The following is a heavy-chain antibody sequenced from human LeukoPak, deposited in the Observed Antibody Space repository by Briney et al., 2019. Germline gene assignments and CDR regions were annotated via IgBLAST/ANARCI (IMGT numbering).Heavy chain of an antibody. CDR2: ISSSGSTI. V-gene: IGHV3-48*03. CDR3: AGSAKLELLDY. Sequence: GGSLRLSCAASGFTFSSYEMNWVRQAPGKGLEWVSYISSSGSTIYYADSVKGRFTISRDNAKNSLYLQMNSLRAEDTAVYYCAGSAKLELLDYWGQGTLVTVSS. CDR1: GFTFSSYE. J-gene: IGHJ4*02. D-gene: IGHD1-7*01.